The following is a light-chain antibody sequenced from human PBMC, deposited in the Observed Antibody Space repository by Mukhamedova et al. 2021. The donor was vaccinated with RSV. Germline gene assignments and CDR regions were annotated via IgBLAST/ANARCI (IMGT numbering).Light chain of an antibody. J-gene: IGKJ5*01. V-gene: IGKV1-9*01. CDR3: QQFNTDPIT. CDR2: AAS. Sequence: GKAPKLLISAASTLQSGVPSRFSGSGSGTDLTLTINSLQAEDFATYYCQQFNTDPITFGQGTRLEIK.